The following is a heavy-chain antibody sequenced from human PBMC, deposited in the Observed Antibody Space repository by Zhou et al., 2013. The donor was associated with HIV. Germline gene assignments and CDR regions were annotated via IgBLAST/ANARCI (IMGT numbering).Heavy chain of an antibody. V-gene: IGHV1-69*05. CDR1: GGTFSSYA. CDR2: IIPIFGTA. J-gene: IGHJ6*03. D-gene: IGHD6-6*01. CDR3: ARAPEWGSSWGYYYYYMDV. Sequence: QVQLVQSGAEVKKPGSSVKVSCKASGGTFSSYAISWVRQAPGQGLEWMGGIIPIFGTANYAQKFQGRVTITTDESTSTAYMELSSLRSEDTAVYYCARAPEWGSSWGYYYYYMDVWGKGTTVTVSS.